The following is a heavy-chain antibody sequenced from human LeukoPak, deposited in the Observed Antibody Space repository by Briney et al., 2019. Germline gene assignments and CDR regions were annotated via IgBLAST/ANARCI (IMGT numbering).Heavy chain of an antibody. Sequence: ASVKVSCKASGGTFSSYAISWVRQAPGQGLEWMGGIIPIFGTANYAQKFQGRVTITTDESTSTAYMELSSLRSEDTAVYYCATSEYLVVPAATRHAFDIWGQGTMVTVSS. J-gene: IGHJ3*02. V-gene: IGHV1-69*05. CDR2: IIPIFGTA. CDR3: ATSEYLVVPAATRHAFDI. CDR1: GGTFSSYA. D-gene: IGHD2-2*01.